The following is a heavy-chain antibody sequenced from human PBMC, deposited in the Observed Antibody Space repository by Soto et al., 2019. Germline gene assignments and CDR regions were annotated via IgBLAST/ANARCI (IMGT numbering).Heavy chain of an antibody. Sequence: SETLSLTCTVSGGSISSGGYYWSWIRQHPGKGLEWIGYIYYSGSTYYNPSLKSRVTISVDTSKNQFSLRLSSVTAADTAVYYCARAAEYSSSWYFDYWGQGTLVTVSS. CDR1: GGSISSGGYY. CDR3: ARAAEYSSSWYFDY. CDR2: IYYSGST. J-gene: IGHJ4*02. V-gene: IGHV4-31*03. D-gene: IGHD6-13*01.